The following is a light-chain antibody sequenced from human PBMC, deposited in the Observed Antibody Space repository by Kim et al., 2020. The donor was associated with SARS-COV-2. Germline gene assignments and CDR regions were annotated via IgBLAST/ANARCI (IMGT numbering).Light chain of an antibody. Sequence: QSALTQPPSASGSPGQSVTISCTRTSSDIGDYNYVSWYQQHPGKAPKLMIYEVSKWPSGVPDRFSGSKSGNTASLTVSGLQAEDEADYYCSSYAGSSNWVFGGGTQLTVL. V-gene: IGLV2-8*01. CDR3: SSYAGSSNWV. CDR2: EVS. J-gene: IGLJ3*02. CDR1: SSDIGDYNY.